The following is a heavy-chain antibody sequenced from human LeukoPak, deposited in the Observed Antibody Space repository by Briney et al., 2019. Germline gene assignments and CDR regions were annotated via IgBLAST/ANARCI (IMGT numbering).Heavy chain of an antibody. D-gene: IGHD3-9*01. CDR2: INSDGSST. Sequence: GVSLRLSCAASGFTFSSYWMHWVRQAPGKGLVWVSRINSDGSSTSYADSVKGRFTISRDNAKNMLNLQMSSLRADDTAVYYCARDRSVLRYFDWLPPDAFDIWGQGTQVTVSS. V-gene: IGHV3-74*01. J-gene: IGHJ3*02. CDR1: GFTFSSYW. CDR3: ARDRSVLRYFDWLPPDAFDI.